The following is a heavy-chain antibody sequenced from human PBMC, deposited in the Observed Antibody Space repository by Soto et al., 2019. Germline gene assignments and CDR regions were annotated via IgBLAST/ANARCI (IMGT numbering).Heavy chain of an antibody. Sequence: ESGGGLVQPGRSLRLSCAASGFTFDDYAMHWVRQAPGKGLEWVSGISWNSGSIGYAESVKGRFTISRDNAKNYLYLQMNSLRAEDTALYYCAKDRGLVLSFFFDYWGQGTLVTVSS. V-gene: IGHV3-9*01. CDR1: GFTFDDYA. CDR2: ISWNSGSI. D-gene: IGHD6-19*01. J-gene: IGHJ4*02. CDR3: AKDRGLVLSFFFDY.